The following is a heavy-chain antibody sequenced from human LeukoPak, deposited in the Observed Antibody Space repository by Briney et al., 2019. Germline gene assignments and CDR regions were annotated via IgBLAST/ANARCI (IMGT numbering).Heavy chain of an antibody. V-gene: IGHV4-39*07. CDR2: IYYSGST. Sequence: SETLSLTCTASGGSISSSSYYWGWIRQPPGKGLEWIGSIYYSGSTYYNPSLKSRVTISVDTSKNQFFLKLSSVTAADTAVYYCARGLGSPSRYYYYYMDVWGKGTTVTISS. CDR1: GGSISSSSYY. J-gene: IGHJ6*03. CDR3: ARGLGSPSRYYYYYMDV. D-gene: IGHD3-10*01.